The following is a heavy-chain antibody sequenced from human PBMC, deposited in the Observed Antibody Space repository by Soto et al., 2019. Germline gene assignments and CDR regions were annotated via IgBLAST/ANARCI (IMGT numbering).Heavy chain of an antibody. CDR2: IRSKACGGTT. J-gene: IGHJ6*02. Sequence: KTGGSLRLSCTASGFTFGDYAMSWFRQAPGKGLEWVGFIRSKACGGTTEYAASVKGRFTISRDDSKSIAYLQMNSLKTEDTAVYYCTRQLVVAATKDYYYYGMDVWGQGTTVTVSS. CDR1: GFTFGDYA. V-gene: IGHV3-49*05. CDR3: TRQLVVAATKDYYYYGMDV. D-gene: IGHD2-15*01.